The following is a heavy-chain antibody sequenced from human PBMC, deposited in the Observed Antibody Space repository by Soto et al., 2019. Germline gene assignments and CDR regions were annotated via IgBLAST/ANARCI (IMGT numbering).Heavy chain of an antibody. CDR1: GFSLSTSGVG. Sequence: QITLKESGPTLVKPTQTLTLTCTFSGFSLSTSGVGVGWIRQPPGKALEWLALIYWDDDKRYSPSLKSRLTITKDTSKNQVVLTMTNMDPVDTATYYCAHAPITMVREAVAQFDYWGQGTLVTVSS. V-gene: IGHV2-5*02. CDR3: AHAPITMVREAVAQFDY. D-gene: IGHD3-10*01. J-gene: IGHJ4*02. CDR2: IYWDDDK.